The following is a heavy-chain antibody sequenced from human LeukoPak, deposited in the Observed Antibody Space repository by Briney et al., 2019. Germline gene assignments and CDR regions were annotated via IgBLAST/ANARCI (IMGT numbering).Heavy chain of an antibody. D-gene: IGHD3-10*01. Sequence: SETLSLTCTVSGGSISSVAYYWSWFRQHPGKGLEWIGYILDSGSTYYNPSLKSRVTISVDTSKMQFSLKLSSVTAADTAVYYCARSGLDAVLLWFGESTTPPYYYYYGMDVWGQGTTVTVSS. CDR3: ARSGLDAVLLWFGESTTPPYYYYYGMDV. V-gene: IGHV4-31*03. J-gene: IGHJ6*02. CDR2: ILDSGST. CDR1: GGSISSVAYY.